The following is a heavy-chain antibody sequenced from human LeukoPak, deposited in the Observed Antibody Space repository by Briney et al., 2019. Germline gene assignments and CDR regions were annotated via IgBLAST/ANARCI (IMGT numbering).Heavy chain of an antibody. CDR1: GFTFSSYG. CDR3: AKEDYFGSGSYLGY. J-gene: IGHJ4*02. CDR2: ISYDGSNK. D-gene: IGHD3-10*01. V-gene: IGHV3-30*18. Sequence: GGSLRLSCAASGFTFSSYGMHWVRQAPGKGLEWVAVISYDGSNKYYADSVKGRFTISRDNSKNTLFLQMNSLRAEDTAVYYCAKEDYFGSGSYLGYWGQGTLVTVFS.